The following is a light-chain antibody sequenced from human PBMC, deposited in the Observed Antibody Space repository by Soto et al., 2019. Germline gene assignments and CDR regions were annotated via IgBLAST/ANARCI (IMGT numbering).Light chain of an antibody. CDR2: EGT. V-gene: IGLV2-23*01. CDR1: SSDVGTYNL. CDR3: CSYAGASTYVV. J-gene: IGLJ2*01. Sequence: QSVLTQPASVSGSPGQSITISCTGTSSDVGTYNLVSWYQQHPGKAPKLIISEGTKRPSGVSNRFSGSKSGNTASLTISGLQTDDEAHYYCCSYAGASTYVVFGGGTKLTVL.